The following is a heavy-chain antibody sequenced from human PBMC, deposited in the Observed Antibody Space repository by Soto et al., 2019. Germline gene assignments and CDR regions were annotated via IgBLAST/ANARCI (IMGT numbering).Heavy chain of an antibody. J-gene: IGHJ6*02. CDR3: ARVGGVVVAATPLYYYGMDV. V-gene: IGHV3-21*01. D-gene: IGHD2-15*01. CDR1: GFTFSSYS. Sequence: GGSLRLSCAASGFTFSSYSMNWVRQAPGKGLEWVSSISSSSSYIYYADSVKGRFTISRDNAKNSLYLQMNSLRAEDTAVYYCARVGGVVVAATPLYYYGMDVWGQGTTVTVSS. CDR2: ISSSSSYI.